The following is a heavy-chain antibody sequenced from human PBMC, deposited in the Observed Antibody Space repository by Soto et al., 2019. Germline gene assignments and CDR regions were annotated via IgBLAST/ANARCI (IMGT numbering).Heavy chain of an antibody. CDR3: ASYRPHLGYSYAPFDY. Sequence: QLQLQESGPGLVKPSETLSLTCTVSGGSISSSSYYWGWIRQPPGKGLEWIGSIYYSGSTYYNPSLKSRVTISVDTSKNQFSLKLSSVTAADTAVYYCASYRPHLGYSYAPFDYWGQGTLVTVSS. CDR1: GGSISSSSYY. D-gene: IGHD5-18*01. J-gene: IGHJ4*02. V-gene: IGHV4-39*01. CDR2: IYYSGST.